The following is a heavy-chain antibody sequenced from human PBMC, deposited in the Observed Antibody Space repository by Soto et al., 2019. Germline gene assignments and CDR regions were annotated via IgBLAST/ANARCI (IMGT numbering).Heavy chain of an antibody. CDR2: IKEDGSDK. Sequence: EVQLVESGGDLVQPGGSLRLSCVASGFTFNTYWMSWVRQAPGKGLEWVANIKEDGSDKYYVDSVKGRFTISRDNAKNLLYLQMNSLGAGDTAMYYCARFMRGSSGDYCGQGTLVTVSS. J-gene: IGHJ4*02. V-gene: IGHV3-7*01. CDR3: ARFMRGSSGDY. CDR1: GFTFNTYW. D-gene: IGHD6-25*01.